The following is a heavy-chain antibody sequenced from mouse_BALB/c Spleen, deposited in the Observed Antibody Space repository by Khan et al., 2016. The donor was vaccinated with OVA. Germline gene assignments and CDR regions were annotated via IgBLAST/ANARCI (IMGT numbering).Heavy chain of an antibody. CDR1: GYSITSDYA. V-gene: IGHV3-2*02. D-gene: IGHD2-3*01. CDR2: ISYSGST. CDR3: ARDGSRYNYAMDY. Sequence: EVQLQESGPGLVKPSQSLSLTCTVTGYSITSDYAWNWIRQFPGNKLEWMGYISYSGSTSYNPSLKSRISITRDTPKNQLFLQLNSVTTEDTATXYCARDGSRYNYAMDYWGQGTAVTVSS. J-gene: IGHJ4*01.